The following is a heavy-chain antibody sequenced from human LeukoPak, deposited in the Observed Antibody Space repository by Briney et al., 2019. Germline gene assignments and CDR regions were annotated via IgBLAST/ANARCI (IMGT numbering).Heavy chain of an antibody. J-gene: IGHJ4*02. CDR2: ISRNGVAT. CDR1: GLTFADYT. V-gene: IGHV3-43*01. D-gene: IGHD1-26*01. Sequence: PGGSLRLSCAASGLTFADYTMNWVRQAPGKGLEWVSLISRNGVATKYADSVKGRFTISRDNAKNSLYLQMDSLRAEDTAFYYCAKGVGATIVPPFDYWGQGTLVTVSS. CDR3: AKGVGATIVPPFDY.